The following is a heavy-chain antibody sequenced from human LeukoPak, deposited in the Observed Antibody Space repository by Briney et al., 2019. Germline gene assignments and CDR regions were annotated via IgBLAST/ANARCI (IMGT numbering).Heavy chain of an antibody. D-gene: IGHD3-22*01. CDR3: ARDPYYYDSSGYYGEGFDY. V-gene: IGHV3-21*01. Sequence: GGSLRLSCAASGFTFSSYSMNWVRQAPGKGLERVSYISSSRNYIFYADSVKGRFTISRDNAKNSLYLQMNSLRAEDTAVYYCARDPYYYDSSGYYGEGFDYWGQGTLVTVSS. J-gene: IGHJ4*02. CDR2: ISSSRNYI. CDR1: GFTFSSYS.